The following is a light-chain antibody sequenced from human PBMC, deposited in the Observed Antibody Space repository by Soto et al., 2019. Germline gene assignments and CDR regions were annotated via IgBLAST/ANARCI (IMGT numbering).Light chain of an antibody. CDR1: QTVTSSS. V-gene: IGKV3-20*01. J-gene: IGKJ4*01. CDR2: DAS. CDR3: LQYGSSPLT. Sequence: EIVLTQSPGTLSLSPGERATLSCRASQTVTSSSLAWYQQKPGQAPRLLIYDASSRATGIPDRFSGSGSGTDFTLTISRLDPEDFAVYYCLQYGSSPLTFGGGTKVEIK.